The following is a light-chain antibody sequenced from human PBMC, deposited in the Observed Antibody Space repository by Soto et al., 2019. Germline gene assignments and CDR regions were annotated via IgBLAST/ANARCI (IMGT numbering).Light chain of an antibody. CDR3: TSYTTSSTRHV. CDR2: DVS. CDR1: SSDVGAYNY. Sequence: QSALTQPASVSGSPGQSITISCTGTSSDVGAYNYVSWYQHHPGKAPKVVIYDVSDRPSGVSNRFSGSKSGNTASLTISGLQAEDEADYYCTSYTTSSTRHVFGTGTKLTVL. V-gene: IGLV2-14*03. J-gene: IGLJ1*01.